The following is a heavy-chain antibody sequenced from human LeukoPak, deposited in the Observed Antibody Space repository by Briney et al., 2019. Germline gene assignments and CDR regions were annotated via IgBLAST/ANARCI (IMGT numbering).Heavy chain of an antibody. D-gene: IGHD3/OR15-3a*01. J-gene: IGHJ4*02. CDR3: ARDPTWTTHFDY. V-gene: IGHV4-39*07. Sequence: SETLSLTCTVSGGSISSSSYYWGWIRQPPGKGLEWIGSIYYSGSTYYNPSPKSRVTISVDTSKNQFSLKLSSVTAADTAVYYCARDPTWTTHFDYWGQGTLVTVSS. CDR1: GGSISSSSYY. CDR2: IYYSGST.